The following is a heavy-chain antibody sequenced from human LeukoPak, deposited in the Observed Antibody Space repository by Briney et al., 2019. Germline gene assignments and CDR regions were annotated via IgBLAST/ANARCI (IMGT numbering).Heavy chain of an antibody. CDR3: ARVFCTRWLQSVRGYYYYGMDV. CDR2: IIPIFGTA. CDR1: GGTFISYA. D-gene: IGHD5-24*01. Sequence: GASVKVSCKASGGTFISYAISWVRQAPGQGLEWMGGIIPIFGTANYAQKFQGRVTITADESTSTAYMELSSLRSEDTAVYYCARVFCTRWLQSVRGYYYYGMDVWGQGTTVTVSS. V-gene: IGHV1-69*13. J-gene: IGHJ6*02.